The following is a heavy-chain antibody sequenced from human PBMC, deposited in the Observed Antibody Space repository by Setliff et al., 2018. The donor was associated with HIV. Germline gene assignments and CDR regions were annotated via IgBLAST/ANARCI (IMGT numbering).Heavy chain of an antibody. CDR3: AREADSSGYYYDAFDI. CDR1: GFTFSSYS. CDR2: ISSSSSTI. J-gene: IGHJ3*02. V-gene: IGHV3-48*01. D-gene: IGHD3-22*01. Sequence: PGGSLRLSCAASGFTFSSYSMNWVRQAPGKGLEWVSYISSSSSTIYYADSVKGRFTISRDNAKNSLYLQMNSLRAEDTAVYYCAREADSSGYYYDAFDIWGQGTMVTVSS.